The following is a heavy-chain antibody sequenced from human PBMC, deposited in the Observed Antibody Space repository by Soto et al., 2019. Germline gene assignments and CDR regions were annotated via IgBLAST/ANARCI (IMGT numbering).Heavy chain of an antibody. J-gene: IGHJ3*02. V-gene: IGHV3-23*01. Sequence: EVQLLESGGGLVQPGGSLRLSCAASGFTFSSYAMSWVRQAPGKGLEWVSAISGSGGSTYYADSVKGRFTISRDNSKNTLYLQMNSLRAEDTAVYYCAKASYDSSGYYILYGSHDAFDIWGQGTMVTVSS. CDR3: AKASYDSSGYYILYGSHDAFDI. CDR1: GFTFSSYA. CDR2: ISGSGGST. D-gene: IGHD3-22*01.